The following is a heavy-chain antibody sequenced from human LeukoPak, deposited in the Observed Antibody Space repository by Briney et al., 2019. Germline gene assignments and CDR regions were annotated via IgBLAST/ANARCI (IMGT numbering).Heavy chain of an antibody. Sequence: XXXSGGSISSGSYYWSWIRQPPGKGLEWIGSIYHSGSTYYNPSLKSRVTISVDTSKNQFSLKLSSVNAADQAVYYXXXXXXEXXRXXXXXDYWGXXTXVTVSS. J-gene: IGHJ4*02. CDR3: XXXXXEXXRXXXXXDY. CDR2: IYHSGST. V-gene: IGHV4-39*03. CDR1: GGSISSGSYY.